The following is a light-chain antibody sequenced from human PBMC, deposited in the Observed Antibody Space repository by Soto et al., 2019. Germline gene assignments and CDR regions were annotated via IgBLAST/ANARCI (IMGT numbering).Light chain of an antibody. Sequence: DIQMTQSPSSLSASVGDRVTIACRAGQRISSDLHWYQQKPGKAPNLLIYSASSLESGVPSRFSGSGSGTDFTLTISSLQPEDFATYYCLQHNSYPWTFGQGTKVEIK. V-gene: IGKV1-39*01. CDR1: QRISSD. CDR2: SAS. CDR3: LQHNSYPWT. J-gene: IGKJ1*01.